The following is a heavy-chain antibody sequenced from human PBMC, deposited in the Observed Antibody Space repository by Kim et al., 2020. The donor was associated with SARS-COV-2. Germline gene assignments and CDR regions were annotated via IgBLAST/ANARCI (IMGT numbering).Heavy chain of an antibody. CDR3: ASDSEGFGELSDYYYGMDV. Sequence: GGSLRLSCAASGFTFSSYSMNWVRQAPGKGLEWVSSISSSRSYIYNAASVRGRFTLSRDNDENSLYLQMNSLRAEDTAVYFCASDSEGFGELSDYYYGMDVWGQGTTVTVSS. CDR2: ISSSRSYI. V-gene: IGHV3-21*01. J-gene: IGHJ6*02. CDR1: GFTFSSYS. D-gene: IGHD3-10*01.